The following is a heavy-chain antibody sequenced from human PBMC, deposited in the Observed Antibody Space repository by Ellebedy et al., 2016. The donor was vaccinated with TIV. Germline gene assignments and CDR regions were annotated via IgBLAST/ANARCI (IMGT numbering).Heavy chain of an antibody. D-gene: IGHD3-22*01. CDR1: GFTFSSYA. J-gene: IGHJ4*02. Sequence: GESLKISCAASGFTFSSYAMSWVRPAPGQGMEWVSAIRGSGGSTYYADSVKGRFTISRDNSKNTLYLQMNSLRAEDTAVYYCAKDWGRYYYDSSGYYYFDDWGQGTLVTVSS. V-gene: IGHV3-23*01. CDR3: AKDWGRYYYDSSGYYYFDD. CDR2: IRGSGGST.